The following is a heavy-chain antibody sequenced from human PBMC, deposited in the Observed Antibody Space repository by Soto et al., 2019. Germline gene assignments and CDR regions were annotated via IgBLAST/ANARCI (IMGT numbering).Heavy chain of an antibody. V-gene: IGHV4-39*01. D-gene: IGHD3-9*01. CDR1: GGSISSSSYY. CDR3: ASHVFDYNFLSGYGMDV. J-gene: IGHJ6*02. CDR2: IYYSGST. Sequence: SETLSLTCTVSGGSISSSSYYWGWIRQPPGKGLEWIGSIYYSGSTYYNPSLKSRVTISVDTSKNQFSLKLSSVTAADTAVYYCASHVFDYNFLSGYGMDVWGQGTTVTVSS.